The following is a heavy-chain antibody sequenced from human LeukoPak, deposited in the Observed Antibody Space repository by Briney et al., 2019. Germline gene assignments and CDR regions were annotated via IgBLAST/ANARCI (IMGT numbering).Heavy chain of an antibody. CDR1: GYTFTGYY. J-gene: IGHJ6*02. Sequence: ASVKVSCKASGYTFTGYYMHWVRQAPGQGLEWMGWINPNSGGTNYAQKFQGWVTMTRDTSISTAYMELSRLRSDDTAVYYCARDRYYGSPYYGMDVWGQGTTVTVSS. CDR3: ARDRYYGSPYYGMDV. D-gene: IGHD3-10*01. V-gene: IGHV1-2*04. CDR2: INPNSGGT.